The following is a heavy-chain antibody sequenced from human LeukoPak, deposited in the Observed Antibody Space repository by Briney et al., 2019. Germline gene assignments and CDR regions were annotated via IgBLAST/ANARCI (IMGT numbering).Heavy chain of an antibody. CDR3: ARSAWYCSSTSCPRDFDY. V-gene: IGHV1-2*02. CDR1: GYTFTSYG. D-gene: IGHD2-2*01. J-gene: IGHJ4*02. CDR2: INPNSGGT. Sequence: GASVKVSCKASGYTFTSYGISWVRQAPGQGLEWMAWINPNSGGTNYAQNFQGRVTMTRDTSISTAYMELSRLRSDDTAVYYCARSAWYCSSTSCPRDFDYWGQGTLVTVSS.